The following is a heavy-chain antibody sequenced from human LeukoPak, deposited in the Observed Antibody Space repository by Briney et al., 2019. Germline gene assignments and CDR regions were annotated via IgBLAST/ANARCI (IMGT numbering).Heavy chain of an antibody. CDR1: GFTFSSYW. CDR3: ARVGGGTAMAIDY. J-gene: IGHJ4*02. CDR2: INSDGSST. V-gene: IGHV3-74*01. D-gene: IGHD5-18*01. Sequence: GGSLRLSCAASGFTFSSYWMHWVRQAPGKGLVWVSRINSDGSSTSYADSVKGRFTISRDNAKNTLYLQMNSLRAEDTAVYYCARVGGGTAMAIDYWGQGTLVTVSS.